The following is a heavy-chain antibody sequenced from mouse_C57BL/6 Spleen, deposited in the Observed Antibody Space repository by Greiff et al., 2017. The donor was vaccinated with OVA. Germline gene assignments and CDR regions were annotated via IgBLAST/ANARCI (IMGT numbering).Heavy chain of an antibody. V-gene: IGHV1-74*01. J-gene: IGHJ3*01. Sequence: QVQLQQSGAELVKPGASVKVSCKASGYTFTSYSMHWVKQRPGQGLEWIGRIHPSDGDTNYNQKFKGKATLTVDKSSSTAYMQLSSLTSEDSAVYYCAIEGFAYWGQGTLVTVSA. CDR2: IHPSDGDT. CDR1: GYTFTSYS. CDR3: AIEGFAY.